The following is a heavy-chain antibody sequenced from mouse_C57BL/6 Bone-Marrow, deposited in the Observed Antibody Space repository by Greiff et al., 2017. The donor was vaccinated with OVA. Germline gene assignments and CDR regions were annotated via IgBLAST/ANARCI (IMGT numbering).Heavy chain of an antibody. J-gene: IGHJ2*01. CDR1: GYSITSGYY. CDR2: ISYDGSN. D-gene: IGHD3-2*02. Sequence: ESGPGLVKPSQSLSLTCSVTGYSITSGYYWNWIRQFPGNKLEWMGYISYDGSNNYNPSLKNRISITRDTSKNQFFLKLNSVTTEDTATYYCAREPLRLHYFDYWGQGTTLTVSS. V-gene: IGHV3-6*01. CDR3: AREPLRLHYFDY.